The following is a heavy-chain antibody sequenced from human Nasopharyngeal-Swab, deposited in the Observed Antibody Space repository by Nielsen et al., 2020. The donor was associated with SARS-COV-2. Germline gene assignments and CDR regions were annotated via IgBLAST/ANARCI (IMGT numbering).Heavy chain of an antibody. D-gene: IGHD6-6*01. CDR3: ARVGYSSSPGGWFDP. Sequence: SLTPSCAASTLTFSSYWTHWVRQAPGKGLVWVSRINSDGSSTSYADSVKGRFTISRDNAKNTLYLQMNSLRAEDTAVYYCARVGYSSSPGGWFDPWGQGTLVTVSS. V-gene: IGHV3-74*01. CDR2: INSDGSST. J-gene: IGHJ5*02. CDR1: TLTFSSYW.